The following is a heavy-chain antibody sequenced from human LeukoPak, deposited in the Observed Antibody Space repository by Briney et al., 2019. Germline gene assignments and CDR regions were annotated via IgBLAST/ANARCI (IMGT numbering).Heavy chain of an antibody. CDR1: GYTFTGYN. V-gene: IGHV1-2*02. CDR3: ARGEVLGDYVPEGY. D-gene: IGHD2-21*02. CDR2: INPNSGGT. Sequence: APVKVSCKASGYTFTGYNMHWVRQAPGQGLEWMGWINPNSGGTKYAQKFQGRVTMTRDTSINTAYMDLRSLRSDDTAVYYCARGEVLGDYVPEGYWGQGTLVTVSS. J-gene: IGHJ4*02.